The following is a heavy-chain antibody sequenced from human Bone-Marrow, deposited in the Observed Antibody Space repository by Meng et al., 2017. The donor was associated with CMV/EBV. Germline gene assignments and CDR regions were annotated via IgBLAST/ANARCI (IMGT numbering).Heavy chain of an antibody. CDR2: IKQDGSEK. D-gene: IGHD3-3*01. J-gene: IGHJ5*02. CDR1: GFTFSSYE. Sequence: GGSLRLSCAASGFTFSSYEMNWVRQAPGKGLEWVANIKQDGSEKYYVDSVKGRFTISRDNAKNSLYLQMNSLRAEDTAVYYCARGKVLRFLEWGNWFDPWGQGTLVTVSS. V-gene: IGHV3-7*01. CDR3: ARGKVLRFLEWGNWFDP.